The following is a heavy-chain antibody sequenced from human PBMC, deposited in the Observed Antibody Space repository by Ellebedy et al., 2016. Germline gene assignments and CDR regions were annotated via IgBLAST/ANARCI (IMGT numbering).Heavy chain of an antibody. CDR1: GFTFNRYD. Sequence: LSLTCXASGFTFNRYDMHWVRQAPGKGLEWVAVISNDGSNKNYADFVKGRFTISRDNSKNTLYLQMNSLRPEDTAVYYCAKGQQVGYYYYGMDVWGQGTTVTVSS. D-gene: IGHD1-26*01. CDR2: ISNDGSNK. V-gene: IGHV3-30*18. CDR3: AKGQQVGYYYYGMDV. J-gene: IGHJ6*02.